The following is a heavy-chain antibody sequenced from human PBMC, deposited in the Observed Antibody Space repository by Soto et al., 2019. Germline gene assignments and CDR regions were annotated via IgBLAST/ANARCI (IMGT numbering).Heavy chain of an antibody. Sequence: PGGSLRLSCRASGFTFGDYIMTWVRQAPGKGLEWVGFIRSKAYGERTEYAASVKGRFTISRDDSGGIAYLQMNGLKPEDTAVYYCTRDSGDHVRYYNYGMDVWGQGTTVTVSS. CDR1: GFTFGDYI. CDR2: IRSKAYGERT. D-gene: IGHD2-15*01. CDR3: TRDSGDHVRYYNYGMDV. V-gene: IGHV3-49*04. J-gene: IGHJ6*02.